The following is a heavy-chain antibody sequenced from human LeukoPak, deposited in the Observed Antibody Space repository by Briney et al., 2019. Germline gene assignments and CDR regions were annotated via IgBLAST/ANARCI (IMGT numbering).Heavy chain of an antibody. J-gene: IGHJ5*02. V-gene: IGHV1-69*05. D-gene: IGHD4-11*01. Sequence: SVKVSCKASGGTFSSYAISWVRQAPGQGLEWMGGIIPIFGTANYAQKFQGRVTITTGESTSTAYMELSSLRSEDTAVYYCARLTHDYSNYVGWFDPWGQGTLVTVSS. CDR3: ARLTHDYSNYVGWFDP. CDR1: GGTFSSYA. CDR2: IIPIFGTA.